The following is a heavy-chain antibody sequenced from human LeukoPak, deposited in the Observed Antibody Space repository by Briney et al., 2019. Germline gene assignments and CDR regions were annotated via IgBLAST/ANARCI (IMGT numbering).Heavy chain of an antibody. V-gene: IGHV4-59*01. D-gene: IGHD3-22*01. Sequence: SETLSLTCAVSGFSISSYYLSWIRQPPGKGLEWIVYIYYSGSTNYNPSLKSRVTISVDTSKNQFSLKLSSVTAADTAVYYCARGYYDSSGSYYFDYWGQGTLVTVSS. J-gene: IGHJ4*02. CDR2: IYYSGST. CDR1: GFSISSYY. CDR3: ARGYYDSSGSYYFDY.